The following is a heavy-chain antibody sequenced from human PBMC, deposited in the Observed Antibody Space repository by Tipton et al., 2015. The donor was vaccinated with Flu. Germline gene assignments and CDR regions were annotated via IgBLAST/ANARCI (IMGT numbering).Heavy chain of an antibody. CDR3: ARDDRSYYFDY. Sequence: TLSLTCTVSGGSISSSSYYWGWIRQPPGKGLEWIGSIYCSGSTYYNPSLKSRVTISVDTSKNQFSLKLSSVTAADTAVYYCARDDRSYYFDYWGQGTLVTVSS. D-gene: IGHD3-22*01. CDR2: IYCSGST. CDR1: GGSISSSSYY. J-gene: IGHJ4*02. V-gene: IGHV4-39*07.